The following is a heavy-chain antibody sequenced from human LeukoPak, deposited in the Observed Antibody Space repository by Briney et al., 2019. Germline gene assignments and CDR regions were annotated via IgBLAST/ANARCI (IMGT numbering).Heavy chain of an antibody. CDR1: GGSISSSNYY. CDR2: IYYSGST. CDR3: ARPDRGYSYGPPFDY. D-gene: IGHD5-18*01. J-gene: IGHJ4*02. V-gene: IGHV4-39*01. Sequence: SETLSLTCTVSGGSISSSNYYWGWIRQPPGKGLEWIGSIYYSGSTYYNPSLKSRVTISVDTSKNQFSLKLSSVTAADTAVYYCARPDRGYSYGPPFDYWGQGTLVTVSS.